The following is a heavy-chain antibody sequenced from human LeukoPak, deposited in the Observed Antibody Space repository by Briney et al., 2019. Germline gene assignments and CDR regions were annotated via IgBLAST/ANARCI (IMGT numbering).Heavy chain of an antibody. J-gene: IGHJ4*02. V-gene: IGHV3-30*18. Sequence: GGSLRLSCAASGFTFSSYAMHWVRQAPGKGLEWVAVISYDESNKYYADSVKGRFTISRDNSKNTLYLQMNSLRAEDTAVYYCAKLASTWGQGTLVTVSS. CDR1: GFTFSSYA. CDR3: AKLAST. CDR2: ISYDESNK.